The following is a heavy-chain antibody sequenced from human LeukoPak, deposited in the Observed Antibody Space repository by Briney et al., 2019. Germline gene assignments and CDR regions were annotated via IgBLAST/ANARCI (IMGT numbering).Heavy chain of an antibody. CDR1: GCTFSSNY. D-gene: IGHD3-3*01. V-gene: IGHV3-66*02. CDR3: ARGGSGRTIFGVVTLFYFDY. J-gene: IGHJ4*02. Sequence: PGGSLRLSCAASGCTFSSNYMSWVRQAPGKGLEWVSVIYSGGSTYYADSVKGRFTISRDNSKNTLYLQMNSLRAEDTAVYYCARGGSGRTIFGVVTLFYFDYWGQGTLVTVSS. CDR2: IYSGGST.